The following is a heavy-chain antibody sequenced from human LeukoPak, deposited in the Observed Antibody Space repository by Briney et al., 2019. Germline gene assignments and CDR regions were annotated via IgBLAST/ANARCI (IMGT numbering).Heavy chain of an antibody. Sequence: GGSLRLSCTGSGFTFGDYAMSWFRQAPGKGLEWVGFVRSKGYGATKEYAASVKGRFTISRDDSRSIAYLQMNSLKTEDTAVYYCTSEYSSSGTFDYWGQGTLVTVSS. CDR2: VRSKGYGATK. CDR1: GFTFGDYA. CDR3: TSEYSSSGTFDY. D-gene: IGHD6-6*01. J-gene: IGHJ4*02. V-gene: IGHV3-49*03.